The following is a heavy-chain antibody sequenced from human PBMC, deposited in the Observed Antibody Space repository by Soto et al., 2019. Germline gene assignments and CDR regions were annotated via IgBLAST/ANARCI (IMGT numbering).Heavy chain of an antibody. CDR3: ARDWSVATTPFWFYP. CDR2: IKSDGSST. Sequence: EVQLVESGGGLVQPGGSLRLSCAASGFTFSSYWMYWVRQAPGKGLVWVSRIKSDGSSTSYADSVKGRFTISRDNAKNTLYLQMNSLRAADTAVYYCARDWSVATTPFWFYPWGQGTLVTVSS. CDR1: GFTFSSYW. D-gene: IGHD5-12*01. J-gene: IGHJ5*02. V-gene: IGHV3-74*01.